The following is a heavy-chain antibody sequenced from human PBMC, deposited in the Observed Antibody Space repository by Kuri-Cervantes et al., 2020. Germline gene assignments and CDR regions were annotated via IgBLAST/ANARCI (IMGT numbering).Heavy chain of an antibody. CDR3: ARGRRGYSGYDSYFWYYYYGMDV. J-gene: IGHJ6*02. D-gene: IGHD5-12*01. CDR1: GFTFSSYW. V-gene: IGHV3-7*01. CDR2: IKQDGSEK. Sequence: GGSLRLSCAASGFTFSSYWMSWVRQAPGKGLEWVANIKQDGSEKYYVDSVKGRFTISRDNAKNSLYLQMNSLRAEDTAVYYCARGRRGYSGYDSYFWYYYYGMDVWGQGTTVTVSS.